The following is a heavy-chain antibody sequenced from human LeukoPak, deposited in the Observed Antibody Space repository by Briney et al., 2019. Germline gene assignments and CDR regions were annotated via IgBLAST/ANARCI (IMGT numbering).Heavy chain of an antibody. CDR3: ARDGGRWLQSYYFDF. Sequence: GGSLRLSCSASGFTFGDYSMNWVRQAPGKGPEWVSYISSSSRDIYYAESVKGRFTISRGNTRSSLYLQMNSLRVEDTGVYYCARDGGRWLQSYYFDFWGQGTVVTVSS. CDR2: ISSSSRDI. J-gene: IGHJ4*02. D-gene: IGHD5-24*01. V-gene: IGHV3-48*01. CDR1: GFTFGDYS.